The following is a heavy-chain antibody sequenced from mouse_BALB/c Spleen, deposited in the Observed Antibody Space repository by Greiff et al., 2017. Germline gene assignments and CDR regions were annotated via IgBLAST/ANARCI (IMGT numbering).Heavy chain of an antibody. J-gene: IGHJ4*01. V-gene: IGHV3-2*02. CDR3: ARGYYGSLYAMDY. CDR2: ISYSGST. Sequence: VQLKESGPGLVKPSQSLSLTCTVTGYSIISDYAWNWIRQFPGNKLEWMGYISYSGSTSYNPSLKSRISITRDTSKNQFFLQLNSVTTEDTATYYCARGYYGSLYAMDYWGQGTSVTVSS. D-gene: IGHD1-1*01. CDR1: GYSIISDYA.